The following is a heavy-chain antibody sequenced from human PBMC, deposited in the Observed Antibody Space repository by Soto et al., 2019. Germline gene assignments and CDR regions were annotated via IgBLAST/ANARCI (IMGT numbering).Heavy chain of an antibody. Sequence: QVQLVESGGGVVQPGRSLRLSCTAFGFTFSNYGIHWVRQAPGKGLEWVAVIWPDGNNKYYPDSVKGRFTISRDNSKNTLYLQMNSLTAEDTAVYYCARAGIVATTQLGWFDPWGQGTLVTVSS. V-gene: IGHV3-33*01. CDR2: IWPDGNNK. CDR3: ARAGIVATTQLGWFDP. D-gene: IGHD1-26*01. J-gene: IGHJ5*02. CDR1: GFTFSNYG.